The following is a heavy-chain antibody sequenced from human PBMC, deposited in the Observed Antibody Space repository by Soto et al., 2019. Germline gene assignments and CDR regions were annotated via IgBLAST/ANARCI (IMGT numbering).Heavy chain of an antibody. J-gene: IGHJ4*02. CDR2: INSGSSTI. CDR3: ATPPTYYYDGSGHHDSSN. CDR1: GFTFSSYT. D-gene: IGHD3-22*01. Sequence: EVQLVESGGGLVQPGGSLRLSCAASGFTFSSYTMNWVRQAPGKGLEWVSYINSGSSTIYYADSVKGRFTISRDNAKNSLYLQMNSLRDEDTAVYYCATPPTYYYDGSGHHDSSNWGQGTLVTVSS. V-gene: IGHV3-48*02.